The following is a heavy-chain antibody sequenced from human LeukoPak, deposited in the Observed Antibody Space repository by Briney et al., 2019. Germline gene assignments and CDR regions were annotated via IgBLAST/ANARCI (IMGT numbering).Heavy chain of an antibody. CDR2: IKPNSGGT. CDR3: AKDPAGILYSRGLDAFDI. Sequence: GASVKLSCKASGYTFTGYYMHWVRQSPGQGREWMGGIKPNSGGTNYAQKVQVRVTTTRDTSISTAYMELSRLRSDDTAVHYCAKDPAGILYSRGLDAFDIWGQGTMVTVST. J-gene: IGHJ3*02. D-gene: IGHD6-19*01. CDR1: GYTFTGYY. V-gene: IGHV1-2*02.